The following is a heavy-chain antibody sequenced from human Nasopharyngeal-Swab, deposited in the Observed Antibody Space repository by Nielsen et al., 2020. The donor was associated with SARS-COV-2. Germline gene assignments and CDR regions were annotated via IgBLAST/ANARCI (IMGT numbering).Heavy chain of an antibody. J-gene: IGHJ4*02. CDR2: ISASDGNT. D-gene: IGHD3-22*01. V-gene: IGHV1-18*01. CDR3: ARAVVVITARKSRGAGMLDY. CDR1: GYTFSSYV. Sequence: ASVKASCKTSGYTFSSYVISWVRQAPGQGLEWMGWISASDGNTHYAQKLEGRVTMTTDTSTSTAYMDLRSLGSDDTAVYYCARAVVVITARKSRGAGMLDYWGQVTLVTVSS.